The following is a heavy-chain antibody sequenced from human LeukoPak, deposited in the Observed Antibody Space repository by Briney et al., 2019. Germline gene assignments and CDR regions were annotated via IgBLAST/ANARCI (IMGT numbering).Heavy chain of an antibody. CDR3: AKGRGWIEYYFDY. D-gene: IGHD5-12*01. CDR2: ISGSGGST. J-gene: IGHJ4*02. Sequence: GGSLRLSCAASGFTFSSYAMSWVRQAPGKGLEWVSAISGSGGSTYYTDSVKGRFTISRDNSKNTLYLQMNSLRAEDTAAYYCAKGRGWIEYYFDYWGQGTLVTVSS. V-gene: IGHV3-23*01. CDR1: GFTFSSYA.